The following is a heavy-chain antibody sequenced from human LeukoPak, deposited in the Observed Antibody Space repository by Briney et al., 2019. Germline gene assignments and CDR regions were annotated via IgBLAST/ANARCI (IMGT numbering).Heavy chain of an antibody. CDR3: ARVSYQEGVDY. V-gene: IGHV4-61*02. D-gene: IGHD2-2*01. J-gene: IGHJ4*02. Sequence: SETLSLTCTVSGGSINGGNYYWTWLRQPAGKGLEWIGRISPSGSTNHNPSLTSRVTISVDTSKNQFSLKLNFVTAADTAVYYCARVSYQEGVDYGGQGTLVTVSS. CDR2: ISPSGST. CDR1: GGSINGGNYY.